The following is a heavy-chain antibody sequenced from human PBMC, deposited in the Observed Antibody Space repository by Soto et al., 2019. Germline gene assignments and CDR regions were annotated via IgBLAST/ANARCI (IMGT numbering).Heavy chain of an antibody. CDR1: VDSVSSNSAA. D-gene: IGHD6-19*01. CDR2: TYYRSKWYN. Sequence: SQTLSLTCAISVDSVSSNSAAWNWIRQSPSRGLEWLGRTYYRSKWYNDYAVSVKSRITINPDTSKNQFSLQLNSVTPEDTAVYYCAREGYSSGWWDWFDPWGQGTLVTVSS. J-gene: IGHJ5*02. V-gene: IGHV6-1*01. CDR3: AREGYSSGWWDWFDP.